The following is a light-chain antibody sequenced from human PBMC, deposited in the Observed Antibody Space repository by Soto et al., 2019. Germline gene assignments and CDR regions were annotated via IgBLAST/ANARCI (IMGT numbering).Light chain of an antibody. J-gene: IGLJ1*01. CDR3: SAYKTSRTYV. Sequence: ALTQPASVSGSPGQSITISCTGTSSDIGAYNYVSWYQHHPGTAPKVIIYEVNNRPSGVSFRFSGSKSGNTASLTISGLQAEDEADYYCSAYKTSRTYVFGSGTKVTVL. V-gene: IGLV2-14*01. CDR1: SSDIGAYNY. CDR2: EVN.